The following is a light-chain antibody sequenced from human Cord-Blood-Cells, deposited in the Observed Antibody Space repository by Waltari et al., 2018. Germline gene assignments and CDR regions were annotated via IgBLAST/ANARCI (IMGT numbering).Light chain of an antibody. CDR1: ALPKQY. Sequence: SYELTQPPSVSVSPGQTARITCSGDALPKQYAYWYQQKPGQAPVRVIYKDSERPSGVPERFSGSSAGTTVTLTISGVQAEDEADYYCQSADSSGTYVFGTGTNVTVL. J-gene: IGLJ1*01. CDR2: KDS. CDR3: QSADSSGTYV. V-gene: IGLV3-25*03.